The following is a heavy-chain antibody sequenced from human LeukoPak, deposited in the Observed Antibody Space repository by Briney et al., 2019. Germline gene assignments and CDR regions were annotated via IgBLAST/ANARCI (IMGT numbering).Heavy chain of an antibody. V-gene: IGHV3-53*01. D-gene: IGHD2-2*01. CDR1: GFTVTSKR. J-gene: IGHJ6*02. CDR3: ARDRLVVPAAGVTVTDYYYYGMDV. CDR2: IYSGGST. Sequence: GGSLRLSCAASGFTVTSKRMSWVRQAPGKGLEWVSVIYSGGSTYYADSVKGRFTISRDNSKNTLYLQMNSLRAEDMAVYYCARDRLVVPAAGVTVTDYYYYGMDVWGQGTTVTVSS.